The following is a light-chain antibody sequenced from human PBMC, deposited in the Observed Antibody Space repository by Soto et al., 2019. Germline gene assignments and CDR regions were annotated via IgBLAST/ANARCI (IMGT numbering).Light chain of an antibody. Sequence: EIVMTQSPLSLPVTPGEPASISCRSSQSLLHSNGYDSLDWYLQKPGQSPQLLIYLGSNRASGVTARFSGSGSGTDFTLKNSRVEADDVVVYYCMQALQSPPTFGKGTNVEIK. CDR2: LGS. V-gene: IGKV2-28*01. CDR3: MQALQSPPT. J-gene: IGKJ1*01. CDR1: QSLLHSNGYDS.